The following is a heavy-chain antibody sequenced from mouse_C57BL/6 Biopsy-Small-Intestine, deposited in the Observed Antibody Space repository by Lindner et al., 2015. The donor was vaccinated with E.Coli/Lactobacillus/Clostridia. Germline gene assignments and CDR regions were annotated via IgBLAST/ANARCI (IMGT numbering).Heavy chain of an antibody. CDR1: GFTFSSYA. J-gene: IGHJ4*01. CDR2: ISDGGSYT. Sequence: QLQESGGGLVKPGGSLKLSCAASGFTFSSYAMSWVRQTPEKRLEWVATISDGGSYTYYPDNVKGRFTISRDNAKNNLYLQMSHLKSEDTAMYYCARDGYYAMDYWGQGTSVTVSS. V-gene: IGHV5-4*01. CDR3: ARDGYYAMDY.